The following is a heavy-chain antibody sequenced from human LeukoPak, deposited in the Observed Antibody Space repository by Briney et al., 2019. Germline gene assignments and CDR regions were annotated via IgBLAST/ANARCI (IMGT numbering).Heavy chain of an antibody. D-gene: IGHD6-6*01. CDR2: ISYDGSNK. V-gene: IGHV3-30*04. Sequence: GGTLRLSCAASGFTFSSYAMHWVRQAPGKGLEWVAVISYDGSNKYYADSVKGRFTISRDNSKNTLYLQMNSLRAEDTAVYYCAREVSRPLVSRWFDPWGQGTLVTVSS. CDR3: AREVSRPLVSRWFDP. J-gene: IGHJ5*02. CDR1: GFTFSSYA.